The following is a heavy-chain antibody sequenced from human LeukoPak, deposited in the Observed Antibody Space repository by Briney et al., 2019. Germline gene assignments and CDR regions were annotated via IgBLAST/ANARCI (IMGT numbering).Heavy chain of an antibody. CDR2: IYYSGST. CDR3: ASQGFRYEDY. Sequence: SETLSLTCTVSGGSISSSNYYWGWIRQPPGKGLEWIGSIYYSGSTYYNPSLKSRVTISVDTSKNQFSLKLKSVTAADTAIYYCASQGFRYEDYWGQGTLATVSS. CDR1: GGSISSSNYY. J-gene: IGHJ4*02. D-gene: IGHD1-1*01. V-gene: IGHV4-39*01.